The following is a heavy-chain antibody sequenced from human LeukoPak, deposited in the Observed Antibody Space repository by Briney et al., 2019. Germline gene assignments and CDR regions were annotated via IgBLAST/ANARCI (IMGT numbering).Heavy chain of an antibody. CDR2: ISYDGSNK. Sequence: GGSLRLSCAASGFTFSSYAMHWVRQAPGKGLEWVAVISYDGSNKYYADSVKGRFTISRDNSKNTLYLQMNSLRAEDTAEYYCAISGSYGWGQGTLVTVSS. CDR3: AISGSYG. J-gene: IGHJ4*02. D-gene: IGHD1-26*01. CDR1: GFTFSSYA. V-gene: IGHV3-30*01.